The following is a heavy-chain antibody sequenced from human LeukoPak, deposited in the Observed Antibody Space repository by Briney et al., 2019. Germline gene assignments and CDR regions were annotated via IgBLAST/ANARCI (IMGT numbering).Heavy chain of an antibody. V-gene: IGHV3-66*01. J-gene: IGHJ6*02. D-gene: IGHD4-23*01. Sequence: GGSLRLSCAASGFTVSNNYMNWVRQAPGKGLEWVSVIYSGGSTYYADSVKGRFTISRDNSKNTLYLQMSSLRAEDTAVYYCARVRDYGGNYYYYYGMDVWGQGTTVTVSS. CDR1: GFTVSNNY. CDR3: ARVRDYGGNYYYYYGMDV. CDR2: IYSGGST.